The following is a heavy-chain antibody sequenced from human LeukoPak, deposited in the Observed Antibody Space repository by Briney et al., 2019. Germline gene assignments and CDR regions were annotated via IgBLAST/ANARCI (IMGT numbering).Heavy chain of an antibody. CDR3: ARGGPGYLSHFDY. CDR2: INPTGGST. V-gene: IGHV1-46*01. J-gene: IGHJ4*02. Sequence: ASVKVSCKASGYTFTSYYMHWVRQAPGQGLEWMGLINPTGGSTGYAQKFQGRVTMTRDMSTSTDYMELSSLRSEDTAVYYCARGGPGYLSHFDYWGQGTLVTVSS. CDR1: GYTFTSYY. D-gene: IGHD6-13*01.